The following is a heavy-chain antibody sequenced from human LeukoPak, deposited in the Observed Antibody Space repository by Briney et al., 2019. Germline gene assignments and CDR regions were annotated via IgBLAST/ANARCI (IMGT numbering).Heavy chain of an antibody. Sequence: SETLSLTCTVSGGPISSSSYYWGWIRQPPGKGLEWIGSIYYSGSTYYNPSLKSRVTISVDTSKNQFSLRLSSVTAADTAVYYCTYSGSNYPDYWGQGTLVIVSS. J-gene: IGHJ4*02. CDR1: GGPISSSSYY. CDR2: IYYSGST. V-gene: IGHV4-39*07. CDR3: TYSGSNYPDY. D-gene: IGHD1-26*01.